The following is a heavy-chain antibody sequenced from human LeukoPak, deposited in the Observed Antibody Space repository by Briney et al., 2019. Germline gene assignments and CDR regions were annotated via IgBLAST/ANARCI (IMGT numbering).Heavy chain of an antibody. V-gene: IGHV1-69*05. D-gene: IGHD3-22*01. Sequence: GASVKVSCKASGGTFSSYAISWVRQAPGQGLEWMGGIIPIFGTVNYAQKFQGRVTITTDESTSTAYMELSSLRSEDTAVYYCARAGGYDSSPDAFDIWGQGTMVTVSS. CDR3: ARAGGYDSSPDAFDI. CDR2: IIPIFGTV. CDR1: GGTFSSYA. J-gene: IGHJ3*02.